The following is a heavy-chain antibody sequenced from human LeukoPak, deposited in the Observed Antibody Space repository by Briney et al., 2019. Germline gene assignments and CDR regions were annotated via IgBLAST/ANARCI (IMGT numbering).Heavy chain of an antibody. CDR2: IYYSGST. CDR1: GGSISSGGYY. J-gene: IGHJ4*02. D-gene: IGHD5-24*01. CDR3: ARGGDGYNFDY. V-gene: IGHV4-31*03. Sequence: SGTLSLTCTVSGGSISSGGYYWSCLRQHPGKGLEWIGYIYYSGSTYYSPSLKSRVTISVDTSKNQFSLKLSSVTAADTAVYYCARGGDGYNFDYWGQGTLVTVSS.